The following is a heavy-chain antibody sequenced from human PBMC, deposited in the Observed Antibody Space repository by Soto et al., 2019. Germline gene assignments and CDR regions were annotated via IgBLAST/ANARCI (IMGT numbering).Heavy chain of an antibody. CDR3: VRVGWGYSYGNGMEG. J-gene: IGHJ6*04. CDR1: GFGFSGYS. CDR2: IKHDGSEI. D-gene: IGHD5-18*01. Sequence: GGSLSLSCLASGFGFSGYSMHWVRQAPGKGLDWVAVIKHDGSEIYYADSVKGRFTITKDDSKNTLHLQMNALRVDDTALYYCVRVGWGYSYGNGMEGWGKGTTVTVSA. V-gene: IGHV3-30-3*01.